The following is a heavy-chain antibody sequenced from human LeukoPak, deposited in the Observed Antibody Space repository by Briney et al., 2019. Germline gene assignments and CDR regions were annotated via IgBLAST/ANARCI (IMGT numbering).Heavy chain of an antibody. CDR2: ISTSGTTI. CDR3: ARVRGSYCSDH. CDR1: GFTFGDYH. V-gene: IGHV3-11*04. Sequence: KTGGSLRLSCAASGFTFGDYHMSWIRQTPGKGLEWVSYISTSGTTIRYADSVKGRFTISRDNAKNSLYLQMNSLRAEDTAVYYCARVRGSYCSDHWGQGILVIVSS. J-gene: IGHJ4*02. D-gene: IGHD1-26*01.